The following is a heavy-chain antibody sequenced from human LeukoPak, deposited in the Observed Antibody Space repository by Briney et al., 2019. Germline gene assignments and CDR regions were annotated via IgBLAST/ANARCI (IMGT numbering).Heavy chain of an antibody. V-gene: IGHV3-23*01. CDR3: AKARYYYDSSGYSGLDY. Sequence: GSLRLSCQFSGFTFSSYAMSWVRQAPGKGLEWVSAISGSGGSTYYADSVKGRFTISRDNSKNTLYLQMNSLRAEDTAVYYCAKARYYYDSSGYSGLDYWGQGTLVTVSS. J-gene: IGHJ4*02. D-gene: IGHD3-22*01. CDR2: ISGSGGST. CDR1: GFTFSSYA.